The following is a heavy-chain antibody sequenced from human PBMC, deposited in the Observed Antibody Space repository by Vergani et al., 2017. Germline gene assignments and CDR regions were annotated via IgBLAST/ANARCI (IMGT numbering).Heavy chain of an antibody. V-gene: IGHV3-66*02. CDR2: IYTGERT. D-gene: IGHD2-21*02. CDR1: GFRVTDYY. J-gene: IGHJ6*02. Sequence: EVQLVESGGGLAQPGTSLRLSCAGSGFRVTDYYMAWVRQAPGKGLEWVSVIYTGERTFYPKSVRGRFTVSRDRSTNTLYLRMHGLRPEDTALYYCAKGGAPNPYQCDLDVWGQGTTVTVSS. CDR3: AKGGAPNPYQCDLDV.